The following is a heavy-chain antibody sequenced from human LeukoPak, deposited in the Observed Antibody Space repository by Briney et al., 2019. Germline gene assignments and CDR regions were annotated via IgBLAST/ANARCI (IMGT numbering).Heavy chain of an antibody. J-gene: IGHJ2*01. D-gene: IGHD3-16*01. CDR3: ARLKLGAYFDL. V-gene: IGHV4-34*01. Sequence: SETLSLTCGVYGGSFSGYYWSWIRQPPGKGLQWIGEINHSGSTNYNPSLKSRVTMSVDTSRNQFSLKLTSVSAADTAVYYCARLKLGAYFDLWGRGTLVTVSS. CDR1: GGSFSGYY. CDR2: INHSGST.